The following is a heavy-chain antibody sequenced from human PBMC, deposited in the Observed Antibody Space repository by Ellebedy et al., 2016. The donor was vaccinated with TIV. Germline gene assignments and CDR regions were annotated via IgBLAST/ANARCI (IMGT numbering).Heavy chain of an antibody. CDR1: GYTFTSYG. J-gene: IGHJ4*02. D-gene: IGHD5-18*01. CDR2: ISAYNGNT. Sequence: AASVKVSCKASGYTFTSYGISWVRQAPGQGLEWMGWISAYNGNTNYAQKLQGRVTLTTDTSTSPAYMELRSLRSDDTAVYYCARNTPMAEYFDYWGQGTLVTVSS. CDR3: ARNTPMAEYFDY. V-gene: IGHV1-18*01.